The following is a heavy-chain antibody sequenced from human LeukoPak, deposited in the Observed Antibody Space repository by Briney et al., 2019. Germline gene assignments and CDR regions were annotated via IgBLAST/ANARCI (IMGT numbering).Heavy chain of an antibody. CDR3: ARRLEYSGSKGVFDY. V-gene: IGHV3-66*01. D-gene: IGHD1-26*01. CDR1: GFTVTTNY. Sequence: GGSLRLSCAASGFTVTTNYMTWVRQAPGKGLEWVSIIYSGGYTDYADSVKGRFTISRYNSKNTMDLQMNSLRAEDTAVYYCARRLEYSGSKGVFDYWGQGTMVTVSS. CDR2: IYSGGYT. J-gene: IGHJ4*02.